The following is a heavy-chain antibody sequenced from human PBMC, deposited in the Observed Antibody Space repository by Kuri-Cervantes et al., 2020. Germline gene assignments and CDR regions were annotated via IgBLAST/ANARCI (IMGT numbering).Heavy chain of an antibody. CDR3: ARAPDIRYYFDY. CDR1: GFTFDDYA. J-gene: IGHJ4*02. CDR2: ISWNSGSI. D-gene: IGHD3-9*01. Sequence: GGSLRLSCAASGFTFDDYAMHWVRQAPGKGLEWVSGISWNSGSIGYADSVKGRFTISRDNAKNTLYLQMNSLRAEDTAVYYCARAPDIRYYFDYWGQGTLVTVSS. V-gene: IGHV3-9*01.